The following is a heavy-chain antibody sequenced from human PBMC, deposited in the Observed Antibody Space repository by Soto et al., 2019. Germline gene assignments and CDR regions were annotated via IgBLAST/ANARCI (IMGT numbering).Heavy chain of an antibody. J-gene: IGHJ6*03. Sequence: GGSLRLSWAAAGCTFISYGIHWVSQAQGKGLEWVAVISYDGSNNYYADSVKGRFTISRDNSKNTLYLQMNSLRAEDTAVYYWSKDGSEEVKEYFYFMDVWGKGTTVTVSS. CDR1: GCTFISYG. V-gene: IGHV3-30*18. CDR3: SKDGSEEVKEYFYFMDV. CDR2: ISYDGSNN.